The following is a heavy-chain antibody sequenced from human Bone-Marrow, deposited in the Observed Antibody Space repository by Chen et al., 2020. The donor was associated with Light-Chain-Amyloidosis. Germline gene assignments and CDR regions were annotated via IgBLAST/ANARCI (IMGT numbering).Heavy chain of an antibody. D-gene: IGHD3-10*01. V-gene: IGHV1-69*01. CDR2: IFHTSGTA. Sequence: QVHLVQSGAEVKKSGSSVKVSCEASGGSFNNFVISWVRQAPGQGLEWMGGIFHTSGTANYAQKFQGRLTITADENTNTSYMELASLESEDTAMYYCATDYGSGTFNWFAPWGQGTLVTVSS. CDR3: ATDYGSGTFNWFAP. J-gene: IGHJ5*02. CDR1: GGSFNNFV.